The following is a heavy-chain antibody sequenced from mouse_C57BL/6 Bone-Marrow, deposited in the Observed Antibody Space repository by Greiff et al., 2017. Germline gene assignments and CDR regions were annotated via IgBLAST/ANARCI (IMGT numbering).Heavy chain of an antibody. V-gene: IGHV1-64*01. Sequence: QVQLKQPGAELVKPGASVKLSCKASGYTFTSYWMHWVKQRPGQGLEWIGMIHPNSGSTNYNEKFKSKATLTVDKSSSTAYMQLSSLTSEDSAVYYCGRGDYDVWFAYWGRGTLVTVSA. CDR2: IHPNSGST. J-gene: IGHJ3*01. D-gene: IGHD2-4*01. CDR1: GYTFTSYW. CDR3: GRGDYDVWFAY.